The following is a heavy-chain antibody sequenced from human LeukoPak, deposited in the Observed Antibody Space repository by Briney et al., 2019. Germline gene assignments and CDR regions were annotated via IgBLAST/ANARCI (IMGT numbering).Heavy chain of an antibody. V-gene: IGHV3-48*03. CDR3: AELGITMIGGV. CDR1: GFTFSSYE. Sequence: GGSLRPSCAASGFTFSSYEMNWIRQAPGKGLEWVSYISSSGSTIYYADSVKGRFTISRDNAKNSPYLQMNSLRAEDTAVYYCAELGITMIGGVWGKGTTVTISS. CDR2: ISSSGSTI. D-gene: IGHD3-10*02. J-gene: IGHJ6*04.